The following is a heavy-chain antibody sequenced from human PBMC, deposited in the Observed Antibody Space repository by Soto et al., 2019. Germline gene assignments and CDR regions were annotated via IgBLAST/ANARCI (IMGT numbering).Heavy chain of an antibody. CDR3: ARASNYYDY. CDR1: GGSISSGGYS. J-gene: IGHJ4*02. Sequence: PSETLSLTCAVSGGSISSGGYSWSWIRQPPGKGLEWIGYIYHSGSTYYNPSHKSRVTISVDRSKNQFSLKLSSVTAADTAVYYCARASNYYDYWGQGTLVTVSS. CDR2: IYHSGST. V-gene: IGHV4-30-2*01.